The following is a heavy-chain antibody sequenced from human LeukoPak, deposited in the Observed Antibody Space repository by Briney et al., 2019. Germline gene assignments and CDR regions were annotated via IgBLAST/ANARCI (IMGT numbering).Heavy chain of an antibody. CDR2: INGDGSST. V-gene: IGHV3-74*01. CDR1: GFTFRNYW. Sequence: TGGSLRLSCAASGFTFRNYWMLWVRQAPGKGLVWVSRINGDGSSTAYADSVKGRFTISRDNAKNTLFLQMNSLGAEDTAVYYCARADSDYYGDAFDFWGQGTMVTVSS. D-gene: IGHD3-22*01. J-gene: IGHJ3*01. CDR3: ARADSDYYGDAFDF.